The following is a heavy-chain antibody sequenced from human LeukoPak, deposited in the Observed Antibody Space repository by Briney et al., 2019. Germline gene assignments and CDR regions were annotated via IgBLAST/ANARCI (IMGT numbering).Heavy chain of an antibody. CDR2: ISWNSGSI. J-gene: IGHJ6*02. D-gene: IGHD2-2*01. Sequence: GGSLRLSCAASGFTFDDYAMHWVRQAPGKGLEWVSGISWNSGSIGCADSVKGRFTISRDNAKNSLYLQMNSLRAEDTALYYCAKDIQGYCSSTSCYGYYGMDVWGQGTTVTVSS. CDR1: GFTFDDYA. CDR3: AKDIQGYCSSTSCYGYYGMDV. V-gene: IGHV3-9*01.